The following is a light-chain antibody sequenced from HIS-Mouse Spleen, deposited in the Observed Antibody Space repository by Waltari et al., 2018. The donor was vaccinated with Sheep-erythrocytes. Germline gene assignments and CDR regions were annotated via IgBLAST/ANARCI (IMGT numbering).Light chain of an antibody. Sequence: QSALTQPASVSGSPGQSITISCTGTSSDVGRYNLVSWYQQHPGKAPKLMIYEGSKRPSGVSNRFSGSKSGNTASLKISGLQAEDEADYYCCSYAGSSTFWVFGGGTKLTVL. J-gene: IGLJ3*02. CDR3: CSYAGSSTFWV. CDR2: EGS. CDR1: SSDVGRYNL. V-gene: IGLV2-23*01.